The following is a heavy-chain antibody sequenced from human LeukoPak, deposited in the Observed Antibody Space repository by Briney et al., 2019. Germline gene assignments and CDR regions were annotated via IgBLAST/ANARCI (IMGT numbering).Heavy chain of an antibody. CDR3: ASGLYGMDV. J-gene: IGHJ6*02. CDR1: GFTVSSNY. V-gene: IGHV3-66*01. D-gene: IGHD2-21*01. CDR2: IYAGGST. Sequence: GGSLRLSCAASGFTVSSNYMSWVRQAPGKWLEWVSMIYAGGSTYYADSMKGRFTISRDNSKNTLYLQMSSLRAEDTAVYYCASGLYGMDVWGQGTTVTVSS.